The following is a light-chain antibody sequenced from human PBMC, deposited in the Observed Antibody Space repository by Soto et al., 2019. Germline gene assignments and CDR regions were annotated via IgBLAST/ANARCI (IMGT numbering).Light chain of an antibody. CDR3: QQYNSFPM. J-gene: IGKJ1*01. Sequence: DIQMTQSPSTLSASVGDRVTITCRASQSISSWLAWYQQKPGKAPKLLIYKASSLESGVPSRFSGSGSATEFTLTISSLQPDDFATYYCQQYNSFPMFGQGTKVEIK. CDR1: QSISSW. V-gene: IGKV1-5*03. CDR2: KAS.